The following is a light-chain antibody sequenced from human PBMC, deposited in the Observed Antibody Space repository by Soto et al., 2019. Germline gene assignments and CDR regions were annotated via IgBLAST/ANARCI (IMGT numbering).Light chain of an antibody. CDR1: QSVNNF. CDR3: QQRNSWPLT. J-gene: IGKJ4*01. V-gene: IGKV3-11*01. Sequence: EIVLTQSPVILSLSPGERATLSCRASQSVNNFLAWYQQRPGQAPRLLIYDASNRATGIPGRFSASGSGTDFTLTISSLEPEGFAVYYCQQRNSWPLTFGGGTKVEIK. CDR2: DAS.